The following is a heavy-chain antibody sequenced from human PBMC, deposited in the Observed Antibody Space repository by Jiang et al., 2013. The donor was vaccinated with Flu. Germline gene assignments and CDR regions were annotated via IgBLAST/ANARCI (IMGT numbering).Heavy chain of an antibody. D-gene: IGHD5-12*01. V-gene: IGHV4-34*01. J-gene: IGHJ3*02. CDR2: INHSGST. CDR1: GGSFSGYY. CDR3: ARGLKRGWLNAFDI. Sequence: TCAVYGGSFSGYYWSWIRQPPGKGLEWIGEINHSGSTNYNPSLKSRVTISVDTSKNQFSLKLSSVTAADTAVYYCARGLKRGWLNAFDIWGQGTMVTVSS.